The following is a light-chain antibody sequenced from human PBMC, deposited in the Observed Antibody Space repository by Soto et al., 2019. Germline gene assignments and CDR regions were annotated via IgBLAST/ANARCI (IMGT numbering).Light chain of an antibody. CDR3: CSYAGSDTP. CDR2: DVS. Sequence: QSALTQPRSVSGSPGQSVTISCTGTSSDVGGYNYVSWYQQHPGKAPKLMIYDVSKRPSGVPDRFSGSKSGNTASLTISGLQAEDEADYYCCSYAGSDTPFGGGTKLTVL. V-gene: IGLV2-11*01. J-gene: IGLJ2*01. CDR1: SSDVGGYNY.